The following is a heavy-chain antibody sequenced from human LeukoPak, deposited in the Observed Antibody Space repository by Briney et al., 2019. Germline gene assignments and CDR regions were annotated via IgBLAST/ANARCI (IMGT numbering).Heavy chain of an antibody. V-gene: IGHV3-23*01. CDR3: AKKVGLVSAPLWYFDV. Sequence: GGSLRLSCEASGFTFSSYAMSRVRQAPGKGLEWVAAISGPAGSWDYADSVKGRFTVSRDNSKNTSFLQMNSLRAEDTATYYCAKKVGLVSAPLWYFDVWGQGTLVAVSS. J-gene: IGHJ4*02. D-gene: IGHD5/OR15-5a*01. CDR1: GFTFSSYA. CDR2: ISGPAGSW.